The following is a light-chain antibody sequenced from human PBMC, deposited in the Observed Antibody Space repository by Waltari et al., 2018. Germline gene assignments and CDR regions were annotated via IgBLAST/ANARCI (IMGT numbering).Light chain of an antibody. CDR3: CSYAGSSTHVV. V-gene: IGLV2-23*01. J-gene: IGLJ2*01. Sequence: QSALTQPASVSGSPGQSITISCTGTSSDVGSYNLVSWYQQHPGKAPKLMIYEGSKRRSGVSYRFAGSKSGNTASLTISGLQAEDEADYYCCSYAGSSTHVVFGGGTKLTVL. CDR1: SSDVGSYNL. CDR2: EGS.